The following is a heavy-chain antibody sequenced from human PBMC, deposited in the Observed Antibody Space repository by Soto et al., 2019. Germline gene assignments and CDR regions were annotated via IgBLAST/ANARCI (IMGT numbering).Heavy chain of an antibody. CDR3: TKDVADCGGDCFSGFDS. J-gene: IGHJ4*02. CDR1: GFTFTNSA. V-gene: IGHV3-23*01. Sequence: GGSLRLSCAASGFTFTNSAMNWVRQAPGKGLEWVSTMTGSGGSTYYADSVKGRFTISRDTSKNTVYLHMNSLRAEDTAVYYCTKDVADCGGDCFSGFDSWGQGTLVTVSS. D-gene: IGHD2-21*02. CDR2: MTGSGGST.